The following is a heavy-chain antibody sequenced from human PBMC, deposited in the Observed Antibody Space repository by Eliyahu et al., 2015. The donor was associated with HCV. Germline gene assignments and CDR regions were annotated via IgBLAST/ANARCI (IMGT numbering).Heavy chain of an antibody. Sequence: EVQLVESGGGLVKPGGSLRLSCAAPGFXFSSYSMNWVRQAPGKGLEWVXSISSSSSYIYYADSVKGRFTISRDNAKNSLYLQMNSLRAEDTAVYYCARAPQGMVRGDDYWGQGTLVTVSS. CDR1: GFXFSSYS. V-gene: IGHV3-21*01. CDR3: ARAPQGMVRGDDY. J-gene: IGHJ4*02. CDR2: ISSSSSYI. D-gene: IGHD3-10*01.